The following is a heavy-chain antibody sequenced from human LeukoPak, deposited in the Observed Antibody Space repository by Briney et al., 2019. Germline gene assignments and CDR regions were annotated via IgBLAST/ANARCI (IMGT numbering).Heavy chain of an antibody. CDR3: ARDGYNYGHDY. CDR1: GGSISSYY. CDR2: IYYSGST. D-gene: IGHD5-18*01. V-gene: IGHV4-59*01. Sequence: PSETLSLTCTVSGGSISSYYWSWIRQPPGKGLEWIGYIYYSGSTNYNPSLQSRVTISIDKSKNQFSLRLSSVTAADTAVYYCARDGYNYGHDYWGQGTLVTVSS. J-gene: IGHJ4*02.